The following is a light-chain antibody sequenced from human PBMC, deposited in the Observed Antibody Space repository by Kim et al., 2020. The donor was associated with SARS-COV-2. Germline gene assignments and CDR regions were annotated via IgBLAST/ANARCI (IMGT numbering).Light chain of an antibody. CDR2: RIS. CDR1: QGLVFSDGNTF. Sequence: DVTLTQSPLSLSVTLGQPASISCRSSQGLVFSDGNTFLNWFQQRPAQSPRRLIHRISNRDSGVPDRFSGSGSGTDFTLKISRVEAADAGVYYCVQGKHWFYTFGQGTKLEI. V-gene: IGKV2-30*01. J-gene: IGKJ2*01. CDR3: VQGKHWFYT.